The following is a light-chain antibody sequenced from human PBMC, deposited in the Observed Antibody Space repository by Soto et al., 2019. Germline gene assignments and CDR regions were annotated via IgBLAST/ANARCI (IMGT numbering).Light chain of an antibody. J-gene: IGKJ1*01. CDR3: QRYSDWPPWT. CDR1: QNISIY. CDR2: DAS. Sequence: IVLTQSPATLSLSPGERATLSCRASQNISIYLAWYQQKPGQAPRLLIYDASNRATGIPARFSGSGSGTDFTLTISSLQSEDFAVYYCQRYSDWPPWTFGQGTKVEIK. V-gene: IGKV3-11*01.